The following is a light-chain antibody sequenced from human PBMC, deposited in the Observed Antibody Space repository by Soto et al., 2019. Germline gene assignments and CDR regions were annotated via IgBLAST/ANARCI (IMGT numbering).Light chain of an antibody. CDR1: QSISSY. Sequence: QMTHSPSSLSAYVKERVTITCRASQSISSYLNWYQQKPGKAPKLLIYAASSLQSGVPSRFSGSGSGTDFTLTISSLQPEDFATYYCQQSYSTSVFGQGTRLEIK. CDR3: QQSYSTSV. J-gene: IGKJ5*01. V-gene: IGKV1-39*01. CDR2: AAS.